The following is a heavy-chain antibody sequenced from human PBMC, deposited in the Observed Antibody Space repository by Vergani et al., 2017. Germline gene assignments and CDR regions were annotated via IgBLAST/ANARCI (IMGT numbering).Heavy chain of an antibody. J-gene: IGHJ4*02. V-gene: IGHV3-74*01. CDR1: GFTFSSYW. Sequence: EVQLVESGGGLVQPGGSLRLSCAASGFTFSSYWMHWVRQAPGKGRVWVSRINGDGSITNYADSVKGRFTISRDNAKNTLYLLMNSLRAEDTAVYYCAPDPIYDSSGYYYAVDFWGQGTLVTVSS. CDR2: INGDGSIT. CDR3: APDPIYDSSGYYYAVDF. D-gene: IGHD3-22*01.